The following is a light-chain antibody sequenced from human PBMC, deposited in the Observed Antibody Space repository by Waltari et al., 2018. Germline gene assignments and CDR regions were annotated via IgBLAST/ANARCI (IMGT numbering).Light chain of an antibody. CDR1: QTVTSDY. CDR3: QQYGRPLGNS. CDR2: DAS. J-gene: IGKJ2*03. V-gene: IGKV3-20*01. Sequence: EIVLTQSPGTLSLSPGERATLSCRASQTVTSDYLAWYRQKPGQAPRLLIYDASTRATGIPDRFSGSGSGTDFNLIISRLEPEESAVYYCQQYGRPLGNSFGQGTTVEIK.